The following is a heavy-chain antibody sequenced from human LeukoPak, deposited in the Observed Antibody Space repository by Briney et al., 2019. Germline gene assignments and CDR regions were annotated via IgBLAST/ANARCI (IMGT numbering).Heavy chain of an antibody. CDR2: ISGSGGST. CDR1: GFTFTSHA. CDR3: AKVPAAYNWFDP. Sequence: GESLTHSCSASGFTFTSHAMSGVGHSPGKTLKGVSAISGSGGSTYYSHPEKGRFTSTRDKSKNTLELQMNHLRAHDPPVYYCAKVPAAYNWFDPWGQGTLVSVSS. J-gene: IGHJ5*02. V-gene: IGHV3-23*01. D-gene: IGHD2-2*01.